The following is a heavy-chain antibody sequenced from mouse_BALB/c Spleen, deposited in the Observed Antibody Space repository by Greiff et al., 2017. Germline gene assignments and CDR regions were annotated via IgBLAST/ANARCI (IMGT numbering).Heavy chain of an antibody. V-gene: IGHV3-6*02. J-gene: IGHJ1*01. CDR2: ISYDGSN. CDR3: ASGYYSYWYFDV. D-gene: IGHD2-3*01. CDR1: GYSITSGYY. Sequence: VQLKESGPGLVKPSQSLSLTCSVTGYSITSGYYWNWIRQFPGNKLEWMGYISYDGSNNYNPSLKNRISITRDTSKNQFILKLNSVTTEDTATYYCASGYYSYWYFDVWGAGTTVTVSS.